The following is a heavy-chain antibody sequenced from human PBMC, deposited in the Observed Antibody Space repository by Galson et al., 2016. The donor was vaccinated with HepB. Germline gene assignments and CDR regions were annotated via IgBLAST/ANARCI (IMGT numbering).Heavy chain of an antibody. CDR2: TYYRSKWYN. V-gene: IGHV6-1*01. D-gene: IGHD7-27*01. CDR3: TRDTTLTVDFYWFFGL. J-gene: IGHJ2*01. CDR1: GDSVSSKSAG. Sequence: CAISGDSVSSKSAGWNWIRQSPSRGLEWLGRTYYRSKWYNDYAEFVKSRIIINQDTSKNEFSLQLNSVTPEDTAVYYCTRDTTLTVDFYWFFGLWGRGTLVTVSS.